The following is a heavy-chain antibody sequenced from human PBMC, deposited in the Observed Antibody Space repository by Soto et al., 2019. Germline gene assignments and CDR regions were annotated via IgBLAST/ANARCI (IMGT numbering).Heavy chain of an antibody. Sequence: PGESLKISCAASGFTFSSYAMSWVRQAPGKGLEWVSAISGSGGSTYYADSVKGRFTISRDNSKNTLYLQMNSLRAEDTAVYYCAKDLRLRYFDWVDDYWGQGTLVTVSS. D-gene: IGHD3-9*01. V-gene: IGHV3-23*01. J-gene: IGHJ4*02. CDR1: GFTFSSYA. CDR3: AKDLRLRYFDWVDDY. CDR2: ISGSGGST.